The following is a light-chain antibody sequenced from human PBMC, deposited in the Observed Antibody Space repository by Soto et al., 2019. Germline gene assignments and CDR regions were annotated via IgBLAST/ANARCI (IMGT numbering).Light chain of an antibody. Sequence: EIGLTQSPGTLSLSPGERATLSCRASQSVSSSYLAWYQQKPGQAPRLLIYGALNRATGIPDRFSATGYRTHYPLYVSRLEPEDLAMYCCEQYGSSPPYTFGQGIKLEI. CDR1: QSVSSSY. CDR2: GAL. CDR3: EQYGSSPPYT. V-gene: IGKV3-20*01. J-gene: IGKJ2*01.